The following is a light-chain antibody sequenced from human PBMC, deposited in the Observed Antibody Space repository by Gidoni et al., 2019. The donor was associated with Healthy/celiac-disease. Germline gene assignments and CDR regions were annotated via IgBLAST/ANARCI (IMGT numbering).Light chain of an antibody. J-gene: IGKJ4*01. CDR3: MQSIQLPLT. CDR1: QSLLPSAGKTY. Sequence: DIVMTQTPLSLSVTPGQPASISCTSSQSLLPSAGKTYVYWYMQKPGQPPLLLIYEVSNRFSGVPDRFSGSCSGTYFTLKISRVEADYVVVYYCMQSIQLPLTFGGGTKVEIK. V-gene: IGKV2D-29*01. CDR2: EVS.